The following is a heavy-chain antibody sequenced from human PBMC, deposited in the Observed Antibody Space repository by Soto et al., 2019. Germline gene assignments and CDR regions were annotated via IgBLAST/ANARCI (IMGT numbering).Heavy chain of an antibody. CDR1: GFTFSSYG. V-gene: IGHV3-30*18. Sequence: PGGSLRLSCAASGFTFSSYGMHWVRQAPGKGLEWVAIISYDGINKYYADSVKGRFTISRDNSKNTLYLQMNSLRAEDTAVYYCAKLTIFGVVRPWGGYYGMDVWGKGTTVTVSS. D-gene: IGHD3-3*01. CDR3: AKLTIFGVVRPWGGYYGMDV. J-gene: IGHJ6*04. CDR2: ISYDGINK.